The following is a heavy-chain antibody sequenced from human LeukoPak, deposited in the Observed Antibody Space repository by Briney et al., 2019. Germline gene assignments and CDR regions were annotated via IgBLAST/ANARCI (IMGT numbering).Heavy chain of an antibody. CDR1: RITFGDYD. V-gene: IGHV3-49*04. CDR3: TTLPHTVGAIQIDY. CDR2: IRGRGHGGTT. J-gene: IGHJ4*01. Sequence: GGSLRLSCRGSRITFGDYDMSWVRQAPGKGLEWVGFIRGRGHGGTTEYAASVKGRFNISRDDSKSIAYLQMNSLKTEDTAIYYCTTLPHTVGAIQIDYWGQGTLVTVSS. D-gene: IGHD1-26*01.